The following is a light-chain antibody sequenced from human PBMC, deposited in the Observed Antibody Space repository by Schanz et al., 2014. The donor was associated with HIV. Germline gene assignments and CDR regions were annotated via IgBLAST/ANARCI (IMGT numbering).Light chain of an antibody. CDR2: RAS. Sequence: DIQMPQSPSSLSASVGDRVTITCRASQAISNSLAWYQHKPGKVPALLIYRASTLQSGVPSRFSGSGSGTDFTLTISSLQPDDFATYYCQKCDSAPLTFGGGTKV. V-gene: IGKV1-27*01. CDR3: QKCDSAPLT. J-gene: IGKJ4*01. CDR1: QAISNS.